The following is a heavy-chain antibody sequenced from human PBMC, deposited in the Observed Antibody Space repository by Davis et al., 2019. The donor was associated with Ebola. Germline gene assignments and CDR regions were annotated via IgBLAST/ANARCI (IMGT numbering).Heavy chain of an antibody. D-gene: IGHD2-21*02. CDR2: IRFDGSNK. Sequence: GGSLRLSCAASGFTLSRNGMHWVRQAPGKGLEWVAIIRFDGSNKYCADSVKGRFTVARDNSKNTLYLQMNSLREEDTVVYHCAKLATEVHYIYWYYDLWGRGNLVTVSS. CDR1: GFTLSRNG. V-gene: IGHV3-30*02. CDR3: AKLATEVHYIYWYYDL. J-gene: IGHJ2*01.